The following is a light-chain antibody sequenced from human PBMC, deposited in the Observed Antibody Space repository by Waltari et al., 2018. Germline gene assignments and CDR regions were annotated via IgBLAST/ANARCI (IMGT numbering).Light chain of an antibody. J-gene: IGKJ2*03. CDR3: YQHSSGYS. CDR2: GAS. CDR1: QSVSNY. V-gene: IGKV3-11*01. Sequence: VILTQSPATLSLSPRERATLSCRASQSVSNYLAWYQQKPGQAPRPLIYGASSRATGIPDRFSGSGSGTDFTLTISSLEPEDVGVYHCYQHSSGYSFGQGTKVEIK.